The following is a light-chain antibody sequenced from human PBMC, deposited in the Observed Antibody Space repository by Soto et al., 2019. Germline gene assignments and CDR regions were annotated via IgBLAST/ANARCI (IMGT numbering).Light chain of an antibody. Sequence: QVTQFPSSLSASVGDRVTITCRPSQGIRNDLGWYQQKPGKAPKLLIYGASNLQTGVPSRFSGSGSGTDFTLTISSLQPEDVGTYDFHQEYSSPPMFGGGTKVETK. CDR1: QGIRND. CDR3: HQEYSSPPM. V-gene: IGKV1-6*01. J-gene: IGKJ4*02. CDR2: GAS.